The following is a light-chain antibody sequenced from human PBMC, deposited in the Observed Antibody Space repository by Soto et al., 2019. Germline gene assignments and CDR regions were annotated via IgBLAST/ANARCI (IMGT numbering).Light chain of an antibody. V-gene: IGKV1-8*01. CDR3: QQYYSYPWT. J-gene: IGKJ1*01. CDR1: QGISSY. CDR2: AAS. Sequence: AIRMPQSTSSLSSSTGDRFTITFLASQGISSYLAWYQQKPGKAPKLLIYAASTLQSGVPSRFSGSGSGTDFTLTISCLQSEDFATYYCQQYYSYPWTFGQGTKVDI.